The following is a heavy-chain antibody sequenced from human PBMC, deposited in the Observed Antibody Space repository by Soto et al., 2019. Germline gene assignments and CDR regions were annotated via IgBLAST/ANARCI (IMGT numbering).Heavy chain of an antibody. D-gene: IGHD4-17*01. CDR2: INPSDYST. CDR3: ARRSMYGDYDS. J-gene: IGHJ5*01. V-gene: IGHV1-46*03. Sequence: QVQLVQSGAEVKKPGDSVRVSCKASGYTFTRHYIYWVRQAPGEGLEWMGLINPSDYSTLYARNFQGRVTMTRDTSTRTVYMELSNLRSEDTAVYYCARRSMYGDYDSWGQGTLVTVSS. CDR1: GYTFTRHY.